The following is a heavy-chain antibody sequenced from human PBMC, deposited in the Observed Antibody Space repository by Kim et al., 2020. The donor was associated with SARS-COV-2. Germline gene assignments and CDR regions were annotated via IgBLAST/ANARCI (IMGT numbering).Heavy chain of an antibody. CDR2: IGGDEKT. Sequence: GGSLRLSCAASGFTFSPNAMNWVRQAPGKGLEWVSGIGGDEKTYYADSVKGRFTISRDNSKNTLYLQMNSLRVEDTARYFCAKDLWGFLGNDYWGQGMLV. D-gene: IGHD3-10*01. J-gene: IGHJ4*02. CDR1: GFTFSPNA. V-gene: IGHV3-23*01. CDR3: AKDLWGFLGNDY.